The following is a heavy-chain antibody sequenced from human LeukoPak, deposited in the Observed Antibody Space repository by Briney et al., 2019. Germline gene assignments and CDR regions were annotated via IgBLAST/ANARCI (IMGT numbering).Heavy chain of an antibody. Sequence: PSETLSLTSTVSGGSISSSSYYWGWIRQPPGKGLEWIGSIYYSGSTYYNPSLKSRVTISVDTSKNQFSLKLSSVTAADTAVYYCASGSSATGYFDYWGQGTLVTVSS. J-gene: IGHJ4*02. CDR2: IYYSGST. D-gene: IGHD6-25*01. CDR1: GGSISSSSYY. V-gene: IGHV4-39*01. CDR3: ASGSSATGYFDY.